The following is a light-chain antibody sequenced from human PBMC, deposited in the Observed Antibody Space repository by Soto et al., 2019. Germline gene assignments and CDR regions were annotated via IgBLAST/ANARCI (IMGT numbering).Light chain of an antibody. CDR1: QGISSY. CDR3: QQYYSYPRT. CDR2: AAS. Sequence: AIRMTQCPSSLSASTGDRVTITCRASQGISSYLAWYQQKPGKAPKLLIYAASTLQSGVPSRFSGSGSGTDFTLTISCLQSEDFATYYCQQYYSYPRTFGGGTKVDIK. V-gene: IGKV1-8*01. J-gene: IGKJ4*01.